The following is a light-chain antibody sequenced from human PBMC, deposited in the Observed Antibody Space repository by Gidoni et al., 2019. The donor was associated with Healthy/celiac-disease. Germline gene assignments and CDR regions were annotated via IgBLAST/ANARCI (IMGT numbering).Light chain of an antibody. Sequence: DIVRTQSPLSLPVTPGEPASISCRSSQSLLHSNGYNYLDWYLQNPGQSPQLLIYLGSNRASGVPDRFSGSGSGTDFTLKISRVDAEDVGVYYCMQALQTPPTFGQGTKLEIK. J-gene: IGKJ2*01. CDR2: LGS. CDR1: QSLLHSNGYNY. CDR3: MQALQTPPT. V-gene: IGKV2-28*01.